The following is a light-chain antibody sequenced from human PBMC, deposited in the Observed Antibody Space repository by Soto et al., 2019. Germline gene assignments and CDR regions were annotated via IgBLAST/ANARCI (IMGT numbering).Light chain of an antibody. CDR1: QVIRND. V-gene: IGKV1-17*01. CDR2: AAY. CDR3: QSYNTARPT. Sequence: DIQMTQSPSSLSASVGDRVTITCRASQVIRNDLGWYQQKPGKAPKRLIYAAYTLQSGVPSRFSGSGSGTDFTLTISGLQPEDLATYYCQSYNTARPTFGQGTRLEIK. J-gene: IGKJ5*01.